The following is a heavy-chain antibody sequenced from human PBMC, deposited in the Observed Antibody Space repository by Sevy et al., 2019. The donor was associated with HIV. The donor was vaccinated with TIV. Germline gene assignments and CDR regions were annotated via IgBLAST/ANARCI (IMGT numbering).Heavy chain of an antibody. CDR1: GGSISNYY. D-gene: IGHD2-15*01. J-gene: IGHJ4*02. V-gene: IGHV4-4*07. CDR3: ARRFSSGGSSYYFDN. CDR2: IYGSGST. Sequence: SETLSLTCSVSGGSISNYYWTWIRQPAGKGLEWIGRIYGSGSTNSNPSLRSRVTMSVDTSKNQFSLNLISVTAADTAVYYCARRFSSGGSSYYFDNWGQGALVTVSS.